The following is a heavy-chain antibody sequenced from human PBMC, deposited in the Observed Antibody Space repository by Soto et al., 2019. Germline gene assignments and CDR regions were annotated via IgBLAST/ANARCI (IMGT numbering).Heavy chain of an antibody. V-gene: IGHV1-69*13. CDR1: GGSFSSYA. D-gene: IGHD4-17*01. Sequence: SLKGSCKASGGSFSSYAISWVRQAPGQGLEWMGGIIPIFGTANYAQKFQGRVTITADESTSTAYMELSSLRSEDTAVYYCARGPVYGEYNPFDYWGQGHLVTVSS. CDR2: IIPIFGTA. J-gene: IGHJ4*02. CDR3: ARGPVYGEYNPFDY.